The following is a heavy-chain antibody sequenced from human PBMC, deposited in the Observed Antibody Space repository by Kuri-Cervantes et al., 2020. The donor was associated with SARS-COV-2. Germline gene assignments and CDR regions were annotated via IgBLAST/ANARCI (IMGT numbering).Heavy chain of an antibody. Sequence: GESLKISCAASGFTFSGHWIHWVRQAPGKGLAWVSRINPDGSYTNNADSVKGRFTLSRDSSKNTLNLQMNSLRAEDTAVYYCAKGRDTAKYGMDVWGQGTTVTVSS. CDR2: INPDGSYT. CDR3: AKGRDTAKYGMDV. D-gene: IGHD5-18*01. J-gene: IGHJ6*02. V-gene: IGHV3-74*01. CDR1: GFTFSGHW.